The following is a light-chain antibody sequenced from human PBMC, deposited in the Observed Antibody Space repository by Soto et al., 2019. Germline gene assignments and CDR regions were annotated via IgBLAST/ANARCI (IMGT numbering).Light chain of an antibody. CDR3: QQRSNWPIT. CDR1: QSVSNNY. Sequence: IMMTQSPGTLSLSPGERATLSCRASQSVSNNYLAWYQQKPGQAPRLLIYDASNRATGIPARFSGSGSGTDFTLTISSLEPEDFAVYYCQQRSNWPITFGQGARPEN. CDR2: DAS. J-gene: IGKJ5*01. V-gene: IGKV3-11*01.